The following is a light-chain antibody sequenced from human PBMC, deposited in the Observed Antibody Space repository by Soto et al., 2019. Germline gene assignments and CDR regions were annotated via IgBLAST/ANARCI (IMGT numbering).Light chain of an antibody. CDR1: SSDVGSYNL. Sequence: QSVLTQPASVSGSPGQSITISCTGTSSDVGSYNLVSWYQQHPGKAPKLTIYEGSKRPSGVSNRFSGSKSGNTASLTISGLQAEDEADYYCCSYTSSRTVVFGGGTQLTVL. CDR3: CSYTSSRTVV. CDR2: EGS. J-gene: IGLJ2*01. V-gene: IGLV2-14*02.